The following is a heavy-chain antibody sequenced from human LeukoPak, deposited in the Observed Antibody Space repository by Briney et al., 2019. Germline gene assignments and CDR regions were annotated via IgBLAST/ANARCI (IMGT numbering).Heavy chain of an antibody. V-gene: IGHV3-30*03. CDR1: GFTLGSYG. CDR3: AIDLYGD. Sequence: GGSLGLSGAASGFTLGSYGWHWVGQAPGKGLEWVAVISYDGSNKYYADSVKGRFTISRDNSKNTLYLQMNSLRAEDTAVYSCAIDLYGDWGQGTLVTVSS. D-gene: IGHD4-17*01. J-gene: IGHJ4*02. CDR2: ISYDGSNK.